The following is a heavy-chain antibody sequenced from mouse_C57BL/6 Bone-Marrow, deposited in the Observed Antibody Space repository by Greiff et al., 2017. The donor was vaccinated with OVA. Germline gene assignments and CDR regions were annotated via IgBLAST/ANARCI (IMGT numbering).Heavy chain of an antibody. Sequence: VQLQQSGPVLVKPGASVKMSCKASGYTFTDYYMNWVKQSHGKSLEWIGVINPYNGGTSYNQKFKGKATLTVDKSSSTAYMELNSLTSEDSAVYYGARRGDYDGAWFAYWGQGTLVTVSA. V-gene: IGHV1-19*01. J-gene: IGHJ3*01. D-gene: IGHD2-4*01. CDR2: INPYNGGT. CDR3: ARRGDYDGAWFAY. CDR1: GYTFTDYY.